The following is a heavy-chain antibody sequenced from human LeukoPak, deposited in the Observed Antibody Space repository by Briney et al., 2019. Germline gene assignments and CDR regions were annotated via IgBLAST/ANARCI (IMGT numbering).Heavy chain of an antibody. J-gene: IGHJ4*02. CDR3: AKATFATDCSSTSCYLDY. V-gene: IGHV3-30*18. CDR2: ISYDGSNK. D-gene: IGHD2-2*01. CDR1: GFTFSSYG. Sequence: GESLRLSCAASGFTFSSYGMHWVRQAPGKGLEWVAVISYDGSNKYYADSVKGRFTISRDNSKNTLYLQMNSLRAEDTAVYYCAKATFATDCSSTSCYLDYWGQGTLVTVSS.